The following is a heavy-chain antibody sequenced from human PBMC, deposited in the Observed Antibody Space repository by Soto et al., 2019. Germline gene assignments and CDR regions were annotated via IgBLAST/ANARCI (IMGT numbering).Heavy chain of an antibody. D-gene: IGHD6-19*01. V-gene: IGHV4-39*01. Sequence: SETLSLTCIVSAGSISSTTYYWGWIRQPPGKGLEWIGSIYYSGSPSYNPSLKSRVTISVDTSKNQLSLKLSSVTAADTAVYFWAKYTSDGGGRGHWGQGTLVTVSS. CDR1: AGSISSTTYY. CDR3: AKYTSDGGGRGH. J-gene: IGHJ4*02. CDR2: IYYSGSP.